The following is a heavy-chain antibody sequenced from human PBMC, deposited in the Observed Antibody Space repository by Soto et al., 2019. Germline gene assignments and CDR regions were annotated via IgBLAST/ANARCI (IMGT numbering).Heavy chain of an antibody. Sequence: GGSLRLSCAASGFTLSSYAMSWVRQAPGKGLEWVSTISGSGGSTYHADSVKGRFTISRDNSKNTLYLQMNSLRAEDTAVYYCAKPWGQGIITSDYFDYWGQGTLVTVSS. V-gene: IGHV3-23*01. CDR1: GFTLSSYA. D-gene: IGHD3-10*01. CDR2: ISGSGGST. CDR3: AKPWGQGIITSDYFDY. J-gene: IGHJ4*02.